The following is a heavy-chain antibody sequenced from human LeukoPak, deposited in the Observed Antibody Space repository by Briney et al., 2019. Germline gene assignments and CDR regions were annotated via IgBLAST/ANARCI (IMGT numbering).Heavy chain of an antibody. CDR2: IYTSGST. D-gene: IGHD5-12*01. CDR1: GGSISSGSYY. CDR3: ARGDGYDPIYFFDY. Sequence: SQTLSLTCTVSGGSISSGSYYWSWIRQPAGKGLEWIGRIYTSGSTNYNPSLKSRVTISVDTSKNQFSLKLSSVTAADTAVYYCARGDGYDPIYFFDYWGQGTLVTVSS. V-gene: IGHV4-61*02. J-gene: IGHJ4*02.